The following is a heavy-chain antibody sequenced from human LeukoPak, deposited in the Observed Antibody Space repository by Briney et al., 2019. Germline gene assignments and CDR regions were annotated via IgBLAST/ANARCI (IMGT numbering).Heavy chain of an antibody. Sequence: GSSVKVSCKASGGTFSSYAISWVRQAPGQGLEWMGGIIPIFGTANYAQKFQGRVTITADESTSTAYMELSSLRSEDTAVYYCARDKRDGYNSAYFDYWGQGTLVTVSS. V-gene: IGHV1-69*01. CDR1: GGTFSSYA. J-gene: IGHJ4*02. CDR2: IIPIFGTA. D-gene: IGHD5-24*01. CDR3: ARDKRDGYNSAYFDY.